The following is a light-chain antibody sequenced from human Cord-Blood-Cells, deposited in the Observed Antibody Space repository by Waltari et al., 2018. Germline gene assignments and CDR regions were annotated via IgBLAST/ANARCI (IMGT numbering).Light chain of an antibody. V-gene: IGLV2-14*03. CDR3: STYTSSSTWV. J-gene: IGLJ3*02. Sequence: QSALTQPASVSGSPGQSITISCTGTSSDVSGYNYVSWYQQHPGKAPKLMIYDVSNRPSGVSNRCSGSKSGNTASLTISGLQAEDEADYYCSTYTSSSTWVFGGGTKLTVL. CDR2: DVS. CDR1: SSDVSGYNY.